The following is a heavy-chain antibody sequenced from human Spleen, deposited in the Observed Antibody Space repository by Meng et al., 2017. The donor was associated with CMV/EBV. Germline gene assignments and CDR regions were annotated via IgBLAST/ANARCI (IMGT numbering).Heavy chain of an antibody. V-gene: IGHV1-8*01. Sequence: GYTFTSHDINWVRQATGQGLEWMGWMNPNSGNAGYTQKFQGRVTMTRNTSISTVYMELSSLKSEDTAVYYCARVGRQWLGSPWYFDLWGRGTLVTVSS. CDR1: GYTFTSHD. J-gene: IGHJ2*01. CDR2: MNPNSGNA. CDR3: ARVGRQWLGSPWYFDL. D-gene: IGHD6-19*01.